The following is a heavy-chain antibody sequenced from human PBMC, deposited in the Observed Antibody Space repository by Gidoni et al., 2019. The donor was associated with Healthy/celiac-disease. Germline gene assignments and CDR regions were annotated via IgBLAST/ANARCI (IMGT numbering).Heavy chain of an antibody. V-gene: IGHV1-69*01. J-gene: IGHJ4*02. CDR2: IVPIFGTA. CDR3: AREAVAVPAQTYYFDY. CDR1: GGTFSSYA. D-gene: IGHD2-2*01. Sequence: QVQLVQSGAEVKKPGSSVKVSCKASGGTFSSYAISWVRQAPGQGLEWLGGIVPIFGTATYAKKVQGIVTITADESTSTAYMELSSLRSEETAVYYWAREAVAVPAQTYYFDYWGQGTLVTVSS.